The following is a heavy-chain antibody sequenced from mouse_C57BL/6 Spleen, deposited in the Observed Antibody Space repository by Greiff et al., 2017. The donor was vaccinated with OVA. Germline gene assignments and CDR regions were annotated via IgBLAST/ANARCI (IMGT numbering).Heavy chain of an antibody. CDR3: ARGNYGSSYGYFYV. D-gene: IGHD1-1*01. J-gene: IGHJ1*03. CDR1: GYTFTSYW. CDR2: IDPSDSET. Sequence: QVQLQQPGAELVRPGSSVKLSCKASGYTFTSYWMHWVKQRPIQGLEWIGNIDPSDSETHYNQKFKDKATLTVDKSSSTAYMQLSSLTSEDSAVYYCARGNYGSSYGYFYVWGTGTTVTVSS. V-gene: IGHV1-52*01.